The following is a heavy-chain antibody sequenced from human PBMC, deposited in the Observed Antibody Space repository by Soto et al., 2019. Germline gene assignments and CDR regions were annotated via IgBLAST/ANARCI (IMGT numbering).Heavy chain of an antibody. CDR3: ARARLDTPALDY. D-gene: IGHD2-2*01. CDR2: ISYDGNNK. V-gene: IGHV3-30*09. J-gene: IGHJ4*02. Sequence: LSCAASGFTFSPYAMHWVRQAPGKGLEWVAVISYDGNNKNYADSVKGRLAISRDNSRNTLYLKMNSLRAEDTAVYYCARARLDTPALDYWGQGTLVTVSS. CDR1: GFTFSPYA.